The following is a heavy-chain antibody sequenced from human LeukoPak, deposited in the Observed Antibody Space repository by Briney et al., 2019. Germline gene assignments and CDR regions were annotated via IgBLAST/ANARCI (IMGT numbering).Heavy chain of an antibody. CDR2: IYYSGST. V-gene: IGHV4-59*01. J-gene: IGHJ4*02. D-gene: IGHD6-19*01. Sequence: PSETLSLTCTVSGGSNYWSWIRQPPGKGLEWIGYIYYSGSTNYNPSLKSRVTISVDTSKNQFSLKLSSVTAADTAVYYCASFSSGWLDYWGQGTLVTVSS. CDR1: GGSNY. CDR3: ASFSSGWLDY.